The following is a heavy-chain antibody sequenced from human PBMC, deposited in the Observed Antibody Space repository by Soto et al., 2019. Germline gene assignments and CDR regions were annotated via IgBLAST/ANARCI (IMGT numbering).Heavy chain of an antibody. D-gene: IGHD2-15*01. J-gene: IGHJ6*02. Sequence: ASVKVSCKASGGTFSSYAISWVRQAPGQGLEWMGGIIPIFGTANYAQKFQGRVTITADESTSTAYMELSSLRSEDTAVYYCARGYCSGGSCYPGGYYYYGMDVWGQGTTVTVSS. CDR2: IIPIFGTA. CDR3: ARGYCSGGSCYPGGYYYYGMDV. CDR1: GGTFSSYA. V-gene: IGHV1-69*13.